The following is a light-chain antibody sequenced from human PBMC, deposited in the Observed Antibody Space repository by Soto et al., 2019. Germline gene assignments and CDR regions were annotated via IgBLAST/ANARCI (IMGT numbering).Light chain of an antibody. CDR1: QGISSY. CDR3: QQLNSYPPFT. Sequence: DIPLTQSPSFLSASVGDRVTITCRASQGISSYLAWYQQKPGKAPKLLIYAASILQSGVPSRFSGSGSGTEFTLTISSLQPEDFVTYYCQQLNSYPPFTFGPGTKVDIK. V-gene: IGKV1-9*01. CDR2: AAS. J-gene: IGKJ3*01.